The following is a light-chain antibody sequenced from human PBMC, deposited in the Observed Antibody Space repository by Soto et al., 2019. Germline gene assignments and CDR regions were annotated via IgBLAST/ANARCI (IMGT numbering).Light chain of an antibody. CDR3: MKALQTPFT. V-gene: IGKV2-28*01. J-gene: IGKJ2*01. Sequence: DIVMTQSPLSLPVTPGEPASISCRSSQSLLHSNGYKYLDWYLQKPGQSPQLLIYLGSNRASGVPDRFSGSGSGTDFTLKISRVEAEDVGVYYCMKALQTPFTFGQGTKLEIK. CDR1: QSLLHSNGYKY. CDR2: LGS.